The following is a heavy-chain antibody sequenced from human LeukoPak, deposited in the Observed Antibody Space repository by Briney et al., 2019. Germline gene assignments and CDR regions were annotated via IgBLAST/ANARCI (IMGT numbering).Heavy chain of an antibody. V-gene: IGHV3-66*01. Sequence: GGSLRLSCAASGFTFSSYWMSWVRQAPGKGLEWVSVIYSGGSTYYADSVKGRFTISRDNSKNTLYLQMNSLRAEDAAVYYCARVSGSYGGAFDIWGPRDNGHRLF. J-gene: IGHJ3*02. CDR2: IYSGGST. CDR3: ARVSGSYGGAFDI. D-gene: IGHD1-26*01. CDR1: GFTFSSYW.